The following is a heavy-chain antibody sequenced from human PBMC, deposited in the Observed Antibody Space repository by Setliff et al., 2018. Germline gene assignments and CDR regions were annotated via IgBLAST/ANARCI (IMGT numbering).Heavy chain of an antibody. J-gene: IGHJ6*02. Sequence: SETLSLTCAVSGGSISDNNWWSWVRQPPGKGLEWIGSIYHSGSTYYNPSLKSRVTISVDTSKNQFSLKLSSVTAADTAVYYCARDYYGSGSYYPSYYYYGMDVWGQGTTVTVSS. CDR1: GGSISDNNW. CDR2: IYHSGST. D-gene: IGHD3-10*01. CDR3: ARDYYGSGSYYPSYYYYGMDV. V-gene: IGHV4-4*02.